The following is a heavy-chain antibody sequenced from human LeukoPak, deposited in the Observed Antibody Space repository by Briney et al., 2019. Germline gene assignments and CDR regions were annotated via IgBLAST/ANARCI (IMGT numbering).Heavy chain of an antibody. CDR1: GYSISSGHY. D-gene: IGHD3-10*01. CDR2: MYHSGCT. Sequence: SETLSLTCTVSGYSISSGHYWGWIRQPPGKGLAWIGSMYHSGCTYYNPPLKSRVTISVDTSKNQFSLKLSSVTAADTAVYYCARTPPRRWFGELLPDYWGQGTLVTVSS. CDR3: ARTPPRRWFGELLPDY. J-gene: IGHJ4*02. V-gene: IGHV4-38-2*02.